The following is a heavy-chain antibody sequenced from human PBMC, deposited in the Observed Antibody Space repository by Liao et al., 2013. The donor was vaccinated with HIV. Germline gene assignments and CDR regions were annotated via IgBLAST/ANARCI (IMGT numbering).Heavy chain of an antibody. D-gene: IGHD3-9*01. CDR2: INQSGST. V-gene: IGHV4-34*01. CDR3: ARGSRYFDWILSGPRLITDAFSF. J-gene: IGHJ3*01. Sequence: QVQLQESGPGLLKPSETLSLTCAVYGGSFSGYYWSWVRQPPGKGLEWIGEINQSGSTNYNPSLKRRVSISVDISKNQFSLKLSSVTAADTAVYYCARGSRYFDWILSGPRLITDAFSFWGQGTMVTVSS. CDR1: GGSFSGYY.